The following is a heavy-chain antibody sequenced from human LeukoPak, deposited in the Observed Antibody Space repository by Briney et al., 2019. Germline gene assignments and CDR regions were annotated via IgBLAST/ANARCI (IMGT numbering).Heavy chain of an antibody. V-gene: IGHV4-4*02. J-gene: IGHJ4*02. CDR2: IYHSGST. CDR3: ARQLGAGSGRSHFDY. D-gene: IGHD6-19*01. CDR1: GGSISSSNW. Sequence: SGTLSLTCAVSGGSISSSNWWSWVRQPPGKGLEWIGEIYHSGSTNYNPSLKSRVTISVDKSKNQFSLKLSSVAAADTAVYYCARQLGAGSGRSHFDYWGQGTLVTVSS.